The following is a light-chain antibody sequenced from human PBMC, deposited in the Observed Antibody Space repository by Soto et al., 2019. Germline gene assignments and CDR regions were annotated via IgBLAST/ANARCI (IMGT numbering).Light chain of an antibody. Sequence: QSVLTQPASASGSPGQSITISCTAAATDVDDFYLVSWYQHHPGKAPKLIIYEVSHRPSGVSHRFSASTSANTASLTISGLQADDEADYYCGSYTNTTYVFGTGTKVTVL. J-gene: IGLJ1*01. V-gene: IGLV2-14*01. CDR3: GSYTNTTYV. CDR1: ATDVDDFYL. CDR2: EVS.